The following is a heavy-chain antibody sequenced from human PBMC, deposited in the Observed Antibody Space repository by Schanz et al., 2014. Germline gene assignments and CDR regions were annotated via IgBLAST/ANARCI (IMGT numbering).Heavy chain of an antibody. CDR2: ISGSGGNT. J-gene: IGHJ4*02. D-gene: IGHD5-18*01. V-gene: IGHV3-23*01. CDR1: GFTFSSYS. Sequence: EVQLLESGGGLVQPGGSLRLSCTASGFTFSSYSMNWVRQAPGKGLEWVSIISGSGGNTYYADAVRGRFTISRDNSKTTVYLQMNSLRAEDTAVYYCAKDAENTAMITDYFDYWGQGTLXTVSS. CDR3: AKDAENTAMITDYFDY.